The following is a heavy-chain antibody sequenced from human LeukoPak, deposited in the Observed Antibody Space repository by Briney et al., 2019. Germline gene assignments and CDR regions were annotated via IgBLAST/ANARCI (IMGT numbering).Heavy chain of an antibody. D-gene: IGHD2-15*01. J-gene: IGHJ4*02. CDR3: AKDGSSSQGD. V-gene: IGHV3-23*01. CDR1: GFTFSSYA. Sequence: GGSLRLSCAASGFTFSSYAMSWVRQAPGKGLEWVSTISASGTTTYYADSVKGRFTISRDNSKNAVYLQMNSLRTEDTAVYYCAKDGSSSQGDWGQGTLVTVSA. CDR2: ISASGTTT.